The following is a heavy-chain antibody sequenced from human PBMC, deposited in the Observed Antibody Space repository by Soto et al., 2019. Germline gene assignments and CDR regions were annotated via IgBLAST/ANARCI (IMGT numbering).Heavy chain of an antibody. CDR1: GGSVTNINYF. Sequence: SETLSLTCSVSGGSVTNINYFWAWIRQSPGKGLEWIANIYYTGTTFYNPSLRSRVSMTLDASKNRFSLNLGSVTASDTALYYCARHEYVSSSYDLLDVWGRGTMVTVSS. J-gene: IGHJ3*01. V-gene: IGHV4-39*01. CDR2: IYYTGTT. CDR3: ARHEYVSSSYDLLDV. D-gene: IGHD3-22*01.